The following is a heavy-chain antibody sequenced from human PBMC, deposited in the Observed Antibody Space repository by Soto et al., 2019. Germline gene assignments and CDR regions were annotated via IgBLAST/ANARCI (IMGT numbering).Heavy chain of an antibody. V-gene: IGHV4-31*03. D-gene: IGHD3-22*01. CDR2: IYYSGST. CDR3: ASIYDSSGYYYGNNWFDP. CDR1: GGSISSGDYY. J-gene: IGHJ5*02. Sequence: QVQLQESGPGLVKPSQTLSLTCTVSGGSISSGDYYWSWIRQHPGKGLEWIGYIYYSGSTYYNPSLKSRVTISVETSKNQFSLTLSSVTAADTAVYYCASIYDSSGYYYGNNWFDPWGQGTLVTVSS.